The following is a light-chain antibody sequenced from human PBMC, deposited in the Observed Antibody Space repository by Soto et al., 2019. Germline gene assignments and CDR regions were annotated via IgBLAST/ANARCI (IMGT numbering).Light chain of an antibody. J-gene: IGKJ1*01. V-gene: IGKV1-5*01. CDR2: DAS. CDR1: QSISSW. CDR3: QQYENYWT. Sequence: DIQMTQSPSILSAIVGDRVTITCRASQSISSWLAWYQQKPGKAPKLLIYDASNLESGVPSRLSGSGSGTEFTLTISNLQPDDFATYYCQQYENYWTFGQGTKVDIK.